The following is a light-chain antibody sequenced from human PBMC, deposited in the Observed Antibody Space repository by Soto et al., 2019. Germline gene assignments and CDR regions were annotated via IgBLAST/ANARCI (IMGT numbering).Light chain of an antibody. J-gene: IGKJ4*01. CDR3: LQDYSFPRT. V-gene: IGKV1-6*02. CDR2: AAS. Sequence: AIQVTQSPSSLSASVGDRVTITCRASQGIRNDLSWYQQKPGKALKLLIYAASSLQSGVPSRFSGSGSGTDFTLTISSLQPEDFATYYCLQDYSFPRTFGGGTKVEIK. CDR1: QGIRND.